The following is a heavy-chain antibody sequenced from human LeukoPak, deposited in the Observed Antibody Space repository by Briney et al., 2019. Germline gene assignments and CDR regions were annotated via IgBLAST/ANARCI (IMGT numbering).Heavy chain of an antibody. V-gene: IGHV3-48*04. CDR2: ISRSGSTI. Sequence: GGSLRLSCAASGFTFSSYSMNWVRQAPGKGLEWVSYISRSGSTIYYADSVKGRFTISRDNAKNSLYLQMNSLRAEDTAVYYCAKSGYSQRFDPWGQGTLVTVSS. CDR3: AKSGYSQRFDP. CDR1: GFTFSSYS. J-gene: IGHJ5*02. D-gene: IGHD6-13*01.